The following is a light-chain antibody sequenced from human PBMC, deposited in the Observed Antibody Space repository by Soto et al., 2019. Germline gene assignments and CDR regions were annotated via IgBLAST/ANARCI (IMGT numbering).Light chain of an antibody. CDR2: GNS. Sequence: QSVLTQPPSVSGAPGQRVTISCTGSSSNIGASYDVHWYQQLPGTAPKLLIYGNSNRPSGVPDRFSGSKSGNTASLTVSGLQPEDEADYYCSSYAGSNNLGVFGGGTKLTVL. CDR1: SSNIGASYD. CDR3: SSYAGSNNLGV. J-gene: IGLJ3*02. V-gene: IGLV1-40*01.